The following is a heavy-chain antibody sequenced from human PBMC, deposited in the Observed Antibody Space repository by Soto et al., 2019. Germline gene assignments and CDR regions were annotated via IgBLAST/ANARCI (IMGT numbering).Heavy chain of an antibody. CDR2: INPLPTSGST. J-gene: IGHJ4*02. V-gene: IGHV1-46*01. Sequence: QVQLVQSGAEVKKPGASVKVSCKASGYIFTNYYIHWVRQAPGQGLDWMAIINPLPTSGSTNYAQKFQGRVTVTRDTSTSTVYLELSSLRSDDTAVYYCARDLAAAAYWGQGTLVTVSS. CDR3: ARDLAAAAY. D-gene: IGHD6-13*01. CDR1: GYIFTNYY.